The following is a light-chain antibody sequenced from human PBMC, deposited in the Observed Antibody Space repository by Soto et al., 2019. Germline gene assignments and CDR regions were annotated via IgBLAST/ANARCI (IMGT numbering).Light chain of an antibody. CDR2: RAS. J-gene: IGKJ4*01. V-gene: IGKV3-20*01. Sequence: EIVLTQSPDTLSLSPGERATLSCRASQSVSSALLAWYQQKPGQAPRLLIYRASTRATGIPDRFTGSGSGTDFTLTISSLAPEDFAGYYGQRSEGSPLPFGGGTKVEIK. CDR3: QRSEGSPLP. CDR1: QSVSSAL.